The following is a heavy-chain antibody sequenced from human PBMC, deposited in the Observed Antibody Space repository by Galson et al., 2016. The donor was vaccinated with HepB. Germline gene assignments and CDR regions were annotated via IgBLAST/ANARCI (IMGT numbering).Heavy chain of an antibody. D-gene: IGHD3-16*01. Sequence: SLRLSCAASGFTFSNYYMTWIRQAPGKGLESISYISTSGTTIYYADSVKGRFTISRDNAKNLLYLQMNSLRAEDTAVYYCARQYGGGAHHCDSWGHGTLVTVSS. CDR3: ARQYGGGAHHCDS. J-gene: IGHJ5*01. V-gene: IGHV3-11*01. CDR2: ISTSGTTI. CDR1: GFTFSNYY.